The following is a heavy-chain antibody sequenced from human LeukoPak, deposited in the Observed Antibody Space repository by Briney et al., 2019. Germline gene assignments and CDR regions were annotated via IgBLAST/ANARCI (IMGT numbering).Heavy chain of an antibody. Sequence: PGGSLRLSCAASGFTSSSYWMYWVRQAPGKGLVWVSRINSDGSSTSYADSAKGRFTISRDNAKNTLYLQMNSLRAEDTAVYYCVRGGNYYDRSGYYSITPFDYWGQGTLVTVSS. J-gene: IGHJ4*02. D-gene: IGHD3-22*01. CDR1: GFTSSSYW. CDR2: INSDGSST. V-gene: IGHV3-74*01. CDR3: VRGGNYYDRSGYYSITPFDY.